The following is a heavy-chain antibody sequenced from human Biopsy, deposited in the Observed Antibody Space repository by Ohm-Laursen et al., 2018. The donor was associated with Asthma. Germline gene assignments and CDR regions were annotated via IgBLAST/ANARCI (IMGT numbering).Heavy chain of an antibody. CDR3: ARGDSSGWSQYYFDY. Sequence: SLRLSCAASGFTVSRDHMFWVRQAPGKGLEWVSVIYSGGTSDTADSVRGRFTISRDFYKNTLYLQMHSLRAEDTAVYYCARGDSSGWSQYYFDYWGQGTLVTVSS. D-gene: IGHD6-19*01. J-gene: IGHJ4*02. CDR1: GFTVSRDH. CDR2: IYSGGTS. V-gene: IGHV3-53*01.